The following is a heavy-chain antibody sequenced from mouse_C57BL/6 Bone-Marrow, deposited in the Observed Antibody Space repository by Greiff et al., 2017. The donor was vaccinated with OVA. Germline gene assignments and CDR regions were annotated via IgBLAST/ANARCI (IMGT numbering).Heavy chain of an antibody. CDR1: GYTFTSYW. D-gene: IGHD2-1*01. J-gene: IGHJ3*01. Sequence: VQLQQSGAELVMPGASVKLSCKASGYTFTSYWMPWVKQRPGQGLEWIGEIDPSDSYTNYNQKFQGKSTLTVDKSSSTAYMPLSSLTSEDSAVYYCAREGGIYYGNFYWGQGTLVTVSA. CDR3: AREGGIYYGNFY. CDR2: IDPSDSYT. V-gene: IGHV1-69*01.